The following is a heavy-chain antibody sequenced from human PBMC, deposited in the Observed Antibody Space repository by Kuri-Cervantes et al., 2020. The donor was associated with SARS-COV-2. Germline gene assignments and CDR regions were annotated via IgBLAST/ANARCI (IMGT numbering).Heavy chain of an antibody. CDR2: ISYDGSNK. V-gene: IGHV3-30*18. Sequence: GGSLRLSCAASGFTFSNAWMSWVRQAPGKGLEWVAVISYDGSNKYYADSVKGRFTISRDNSKNTLYLQMSSLRAEDTAVYYCAKELIQLWGLDYWGQGTLVTVSS. CDR3: AKELIQLWGLDY. J-gene: IGHJ4*02. D-gene: IGHD5-18*01. CDR1: GFTFSNAW.